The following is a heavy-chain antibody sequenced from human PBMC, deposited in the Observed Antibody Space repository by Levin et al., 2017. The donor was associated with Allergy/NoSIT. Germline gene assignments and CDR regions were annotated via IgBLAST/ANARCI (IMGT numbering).Heavy chain of an antibody. D-gene: IGHD4-23*01. CDR3: LAYGGNSGP. Sequence: PGGSLRLSCAVSGFTVSDNRMSWVRQAPGKGLEWVSMIYDDGSSHYRDSVKGRFTISRDNSRNTLYLQMNSLRPEDTAMYYSLAYGGNSGPWGQGTLVTVSS. CDR2: IYDDGSS. V-gene: IGHV3-53*01. CDR1: GFTVSDNR. J-gene: IGHJ4*02.